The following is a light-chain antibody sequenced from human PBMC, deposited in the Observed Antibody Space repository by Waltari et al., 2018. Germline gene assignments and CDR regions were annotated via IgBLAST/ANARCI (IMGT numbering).Light chain of an antibody. CDR3: QQYGSSPRT. V-gene: IGKV3-20*01. Sequence: EIVLTQSPGTLYLSPVERATLSCRASQSVSSSYLAWYQQKPGQTPRLLIYGASSRANDIPDRFRGSGSGTDFTLTISRLEPEDFAVYYCQQYGSSPRTFGQGTKVEIK. CDR1: QSVSSSY. CDR2: GAS. J-gene: IGKJ1*01.